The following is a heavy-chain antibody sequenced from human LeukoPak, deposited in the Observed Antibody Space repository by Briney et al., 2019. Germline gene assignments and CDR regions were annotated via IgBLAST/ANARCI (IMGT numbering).Heavy chain of an antibody. Sequence: GASVKVSCKASGYTFTSYGISWVRQAPGQGLEWMGWISAYNGNTNYAQKFQGRVTMTRDTSISTAYMELSRLRSDDTAVYYCARDLHIAARPSLFDYWGQGTLVTVSS. CDR3: ARDLHIAARPSLFDY. CDR2: ISAYNGNT. V-gene: IGHV1-18*01. J-gene: IGHJ4*02. CDR1: GYTFTSYG. D-gene: IGHD6-6*01.